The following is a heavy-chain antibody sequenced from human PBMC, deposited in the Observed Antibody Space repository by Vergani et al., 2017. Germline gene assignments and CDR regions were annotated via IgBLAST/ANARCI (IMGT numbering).Heavy chain of an antibody. Sequence: VQLVESGGGVVQPGRSLRLSCAASGFTFSSYGMHWVRQAPGKGLEWVSRINSDGSSTSYADSVKGRFTISRDNAKNTLYLQMNSLRAEDTAVYYCARDPLPDYWGQGTLVTVSS. CDR2: INSDGSST. J-gene: IGHJ4*02. V-gene: IGHV3-74*01. CDR1: GFTFSSYG. CDR3: ARDPLPDY.